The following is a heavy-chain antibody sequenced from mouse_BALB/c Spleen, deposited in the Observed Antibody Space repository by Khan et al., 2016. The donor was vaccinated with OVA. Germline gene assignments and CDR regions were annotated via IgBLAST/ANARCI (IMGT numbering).Heavy chain of an antibody. CDR2: ISYSGST. Sequence: EVQLQQSGPGLVKLSQSLSLTCTVTGYSITSGYGWNWIRQFPGNKLEWMGYISYSGSTNYNPSLKSRISITRDTSKNQFFLQLNSVTTEDTATYYCARTARIKYWGQGTTLTVSS. D-gene: IGHD1-2*01. CDR1: GYSITSGYG. J-gene: IGHJ2*01. V-gene: IGHV3-2*02. CDR3: ARTARIKY.